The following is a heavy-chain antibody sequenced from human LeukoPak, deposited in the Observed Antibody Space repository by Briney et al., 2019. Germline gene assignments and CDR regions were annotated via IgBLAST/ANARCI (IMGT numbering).Heavy chain of an antibody. V-gene: IGHV1-8*01. CDR1: GYTFTSYD. CDR3: ARGPFDDSSGYYYGGNY. CDR2: MNPNSGNT. Sequence: EASVKVSCKASGYTFTSYDINWVRQATGQGLEWMGWMNPNSGNTGYAQKFQGRVTMTRNTSISTAYMELSSLRSEDTAVYYCARGPFDDSSGYYYGGNYWGQGTLVTVSS. D-gene: IGHD3-22*01. J-gene: IGHJ4*02.